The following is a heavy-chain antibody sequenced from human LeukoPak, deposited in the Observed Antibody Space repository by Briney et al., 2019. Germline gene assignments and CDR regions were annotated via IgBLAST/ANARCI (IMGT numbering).Heavy chain of an antibody. CDR3: ARDRGNGDSAFDY. J-gene: IGHJ4*02. CDR2: ISSSSSYI. Sequence: GGSLRLSCAASGFTFSSYSMNWVRQAPGKGLEWVSSISSSSSYIYYADSVKGRFTISRDNAKNSLYLQMNSLRAEDTAVYYCARDRGNGDSAFDYWGQGTLVTVSS. V-gene: IGHV3-21*01. CDR1: GFTFSSYS. D-gene: IGHD4-17*01.